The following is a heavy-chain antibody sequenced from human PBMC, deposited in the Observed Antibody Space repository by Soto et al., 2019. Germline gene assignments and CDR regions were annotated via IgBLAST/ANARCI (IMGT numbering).Heavy chain of an antibody. D-gene: IGHD6-13*01. CDR2: ISGSGGST. CDR3: ANEQQLDYYFDY. Sequence: AGGSLRLSCAASGFTFSIYAMSWVRQAPGKGLEWVSAISGSGGSTYYADSVKGRFTISRDNSNNTLYLQMNSLRAEDTAVYYCANEQQLDYYFDYWGQGTLATVSS. CDR1: GFTFSIYA. V-gene: IGHV3-23*01. J-gene: IGHJ4*02.